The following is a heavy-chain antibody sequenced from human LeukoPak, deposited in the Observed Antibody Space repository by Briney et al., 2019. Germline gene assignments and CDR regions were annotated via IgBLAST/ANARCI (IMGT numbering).Heavy chain of an antibody. V-gene: IGHV5-51*01. CDR2: IYPGDSDT. CDR3: ARHDCSGTSCHFDY. CDR1: VYSFTIYW. D-gene: IGHD2-15*01. J-gene: IGHJ4*02. Sequence: GESLKISCKASVYSFTIYWSGWVRQMPGKDLEWMGIIYPGDSDTKYTPSFQGQVTISVDKSISTAYLQWSSLKASDTAMYYCARHDCSGTSCHFDYWGQGTLVTVSS.